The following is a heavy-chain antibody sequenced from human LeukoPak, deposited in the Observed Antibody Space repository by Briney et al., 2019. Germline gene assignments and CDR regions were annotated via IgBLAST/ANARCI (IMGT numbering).Heavy chain of an antibody. V-gene: IGHV4-4*07. CDR1: GGSISSYY. CDR2: IYTSGST. Sequence: SETLSLTCTVSGGSISSYYWSWIRQPAGKGLEWIGRIYTSGSTNYNSSLKSRVTMSVDTSKKQFSLKPSSVTAADTAVYYCARTGTSSSWYGGLLYNWFDPWGQGTLVTVSS. D-gene: IGHD6-13*01. CDR3: ARTGTSSSWYGGLLYNWFDP. J-gene: IGHJ5*02.